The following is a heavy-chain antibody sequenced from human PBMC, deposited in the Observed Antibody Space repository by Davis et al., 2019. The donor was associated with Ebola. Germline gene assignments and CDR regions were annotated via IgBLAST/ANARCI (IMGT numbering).Heavy chain of an antibody. J-gene: IGHJ6*04. V-gene: IGHV4-59*04. CDR3: TRQGTATVNYYGMDV. CDR2: IYYIGST. D-gene: IGHD1-14*01. CDR1: GGSISSYY. Sequence: GSLRPSCPVSGGSISSYYWSWIRQPPGKGPEWIGYIYYIGSTYYSPSLESRLTMSVDTSKNQFSLKLSSVTAAETAAYYCTRQGTATVNYYGMDVWGKGTTVTVSS.